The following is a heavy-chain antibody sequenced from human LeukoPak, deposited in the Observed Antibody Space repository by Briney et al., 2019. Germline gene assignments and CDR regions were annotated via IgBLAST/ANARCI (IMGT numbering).Heavy chain of an antibody. CDR1: GFTFRNYG. V-gene: IGHV3-33*01. CDR2: IWYDGSNK. D-gene: IGHD2-2*01. J-gene: IGHJ4*02. CDR3: ARHQQAEMDY. Sequence: GGSLRLSCAASGFTFRNYGMHWVRQAPGKGLEWVGVIWYDGSNKYYGDSVKGRFTISRDNSKNTPYLQMNSLRAEDTAVYYCARHQQAEMDYWGQGTLVTVSS.